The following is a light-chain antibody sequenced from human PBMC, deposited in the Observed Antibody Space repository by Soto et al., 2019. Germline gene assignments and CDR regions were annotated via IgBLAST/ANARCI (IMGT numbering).Light chain of an antibody. J-gene: IGKJ4*01. Sequence: DIQMTQSPPSLSASVGDRVTITCQASHDIGNSLNWYQHKPGKAPKLVIYDAYNLETGVPSTFSGSGFGTDFTFTISSLRPEDFATYYCQQYDTYPVTFGGGTKVDIK. CDR3: QQYDTYPVT. V-gene: IGKV1-33*01. CDR1: HDIGNS. CDR2: DAY.